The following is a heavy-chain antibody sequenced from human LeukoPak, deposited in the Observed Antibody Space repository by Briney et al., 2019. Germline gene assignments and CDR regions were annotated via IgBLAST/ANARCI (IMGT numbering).Heavy chain of an antibody. CDR2: ISGTGGST. CDR1: GFTFSSYA. D-gene: IGHD2-2*01. CDR3: AKPPGYCSSTSCPWDY. V-gene: IGHV3-23*01. J-gene: IGHJ4*02. Sequence: GGSLRLSCAASGFTFSSYAMSWVRQAPGKGLEWVSGISGTGGSTYYADSVKGRFTISRDNSRNTLYLQMNRLRAEDTAVYYCAKPPGYCSSTSCPWDYWGQGTLVTVSS.